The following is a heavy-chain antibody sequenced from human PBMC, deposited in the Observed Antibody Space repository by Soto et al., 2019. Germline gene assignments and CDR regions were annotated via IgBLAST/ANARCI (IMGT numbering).Heavy chain of an antibody. Sequence: PGGSLRLSCAASGFTFDDYAMHWVRQAPGKGLEWVSGISWNSGSIGYADSVKGRFTISRDNAKNSLYLQMNSLRAEDTALYYCVKAPKRWLQFFFDYWGQGALVTGAS. D-gene: IGHD5-12*01. CDR1: GFTFDDYA. CDR3: VKAPKRWLQFFFDY. J-gene: IGHJ4*02. CDR2: ISWNSGSI. V-gene: IGHV3-9*01.